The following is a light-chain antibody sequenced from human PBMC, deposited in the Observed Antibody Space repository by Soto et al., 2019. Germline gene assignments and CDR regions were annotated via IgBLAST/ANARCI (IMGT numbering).Light chain of an antibody. CDR3: QQYDNWPRT. V-gene: IGKV3-15*01. CDR2: GAS. CDR1: QSVSSR. J-gene: IGKJ1*01. Sequence: EIVMTQAPATRSVSPGERATLSCRASQSVSSRLAWYQQKPGQAPRLLIYGASTRATGIPARFSGSGSGTEFTLTISSLQSEDFAVYSCQQYDNWPRTFGQGTKVDIK.